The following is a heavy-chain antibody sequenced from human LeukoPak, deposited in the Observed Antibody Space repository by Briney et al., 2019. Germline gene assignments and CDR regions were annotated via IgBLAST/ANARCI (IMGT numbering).Heavy chain of an antibody. J-gene: IGHJ3*02. V-gene: IGHV3-15*01. CDR1: EFTFINAW. CDR3: DKDPNYYATNAFDT. D-gene: IGHD3-10*01. Sequence: PGVSLRLSCAASEFTFINAWMIWVRRAPGKGLEWVGRIKSKTDGATTDYAAPVKGRFTISRDDSKSILYLQLNSAKTEDTAVYYCDKDPNYYATNAFDTWGQGTMVTVSS. CDR2: IKSKTDGATT.